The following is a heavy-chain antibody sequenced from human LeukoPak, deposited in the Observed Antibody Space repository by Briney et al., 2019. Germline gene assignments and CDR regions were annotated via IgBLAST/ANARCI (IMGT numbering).Heavy chain of an antibody. CDR3: ASVSGSATQSYFDY. CDR1: GGSISSYY. Sequence: SETLSLTCTVSGGSISSYYWSWIRQPAGKGLEWIGYVYDSGRTNYNPSLTSRFTISIDPSKNQVSLRVRSVTAADTAVYYCASVSGSATQSYFDYWGQGTLVIVSA. CDR2: VYDSGRT. D-gene: IGHD1-26*01. J-gene: IGHJ4*02. V-gene: IGHV4-59*01.